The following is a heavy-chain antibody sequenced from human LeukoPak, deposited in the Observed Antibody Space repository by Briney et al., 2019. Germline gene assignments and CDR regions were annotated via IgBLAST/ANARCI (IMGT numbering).Heavy chain of an antibody. Sequence: GGSLRLSCAASGFTFSSYAMSWVRQAPGKGLEWVSAISGSGGSTYYADSVKGRFTISRDNSKNTLYLQMNSLRAEDTAVYYCAKDPSYDILTGYYTFDYWGQGTLVTVSS. J-gene: IGHJ4*02. CDR2: ISGSGGST. D-gene: IGHD3-9*01. CDR3: AKDPSYDILTGYYTFDY. CDR1: GFTFSSYA. V-gene: IGHV3-23*01.